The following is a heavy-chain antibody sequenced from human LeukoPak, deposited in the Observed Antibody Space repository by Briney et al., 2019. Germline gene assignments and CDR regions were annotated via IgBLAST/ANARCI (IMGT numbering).Heavy chain of an antibody. CDR3: AGGNSAWPGY. D-gene: IGHD6-19*01. CDR1: GGSISSYY. Sequence: SETLSLTCTVSGGSISSYYWNWIRQPPGKGLEWIGYIFYSGSTNYNPSLKSRVTISVDTSKNQFSLKLSSVTAADTAVYYCAGGNSAWPGYWGQGTLVTVSS. V-gene: IGHV4-59*01. CDR2: IFYSGST. J-gene: IGHJ4*02.